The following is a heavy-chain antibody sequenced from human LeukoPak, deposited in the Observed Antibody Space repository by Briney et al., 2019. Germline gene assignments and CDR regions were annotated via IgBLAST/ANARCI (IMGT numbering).Heavy chain of an antibody. CDR1: GFTFTKAW. CDR2: IKSKRDGGTT. CDR3: TTDGGIGPSPIFDY. J-gene: IGHJ4*02. Sequence: PGGSLRLSCAAPGFTFTKAWMSWVRQAPGKGLEWIGRIKSKRDGGTTDYAAPVQGRFTMSRDDSQNTVYLQMNSLKTENTAVYYCTTDGGIGPSPIFDYWGQGTLLTVST. D-gene: IGHD6-13*01. V-gene: IGHV3-15*01.